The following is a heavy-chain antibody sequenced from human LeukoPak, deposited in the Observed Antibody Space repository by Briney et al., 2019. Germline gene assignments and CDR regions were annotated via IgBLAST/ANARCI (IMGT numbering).Heavy chain of an antibody. CDR3: ARRYYYDSSGYYYHNYYYYMDV. V-gene: IGHV4-34*01. CDR2: INHSGST. J-gene: IGHJ6*03. CDR1: GGSISSYY. Sequence: KPSETLSLTCTVSGGSISSYYLSWIRQPPGKGLEWIGEINHSGSTNYNPSLKSRVTISVDTSKNQFSLKLSSVTAADTAVYYCARRYYYDSSGYYYHNYYYYMDVWGKGTTVTVSS. D-gene: IGHD3-22*01.